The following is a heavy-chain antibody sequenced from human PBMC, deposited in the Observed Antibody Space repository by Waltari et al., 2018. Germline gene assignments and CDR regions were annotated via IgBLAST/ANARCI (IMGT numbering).Heavy chain of an antibody. V-gene: IGHV3-30*01. CDR3: ARDDRDGLPDYFDF. CDR1: GFTLCTSS. Sequence: QVQLVESGGGVVQPGRSTRLSCAASGFTLCTSSLHWVRQAPGKGLEWVAVTSHDESHKYYADSVKGRFTISKDNSKNTLYLQMNSLSTEDTAMYYCARDDRDGLPDYFDFWGQGTLVTVSS. J-gene: IGHJ4*02. CDR2: TSHDESHK. D-gene: IGHD2-8*01.